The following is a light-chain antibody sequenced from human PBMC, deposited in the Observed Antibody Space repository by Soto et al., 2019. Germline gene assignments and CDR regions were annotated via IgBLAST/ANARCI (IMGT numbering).Light chain of an antibody. CDR1: QSVRSN. Sequence: EIVMTQSPATLSVSPVECATLSCRASQSVRSNLAWYQQRPGQAPRLLIYAASTRATGIPARFSGSGSGTEFTLTIDSLQSEDFAVYYCQQRSNLITFGQGTRLEIK. V-gene: IGKV3-15*01. CDR3: QQRSNLIT. CDR2: AAS. J-gene: IGKJ5*01.